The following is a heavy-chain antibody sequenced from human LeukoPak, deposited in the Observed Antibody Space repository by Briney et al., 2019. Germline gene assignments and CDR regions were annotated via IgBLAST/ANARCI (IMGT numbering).Heavy chain of an antibody. CDR1: GFTFDDYG. Sequence: PGGSLRLSCAASGFTFDDYGMSWVRQAPGKGLEWVSGINWNGGSTGYADSVKGRFTISRDNAKNSLYLQMNSLKTEDTAVYYCTRGGYSSGWYEDYWGQGTLVTVSS. J-gene: IGHJ4*02. CDR2: INWNGGST. V-gene: IGHV3-20*04. CDR3: TRGGYSSGWYEDY. D-gene: IGHD6-19*01.